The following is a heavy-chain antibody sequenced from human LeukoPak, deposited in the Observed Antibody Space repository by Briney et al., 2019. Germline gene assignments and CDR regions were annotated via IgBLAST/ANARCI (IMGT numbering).Heavy chain of an antibody. D-gene: IGHD2-2*01. CDR1: RGSISSNH. Sequence: PSETLSLTCTVSRGSISSNHWSWIRQPPGRGLEWIGYIYDSGSTKYNPSLKSRVTMSVATSKNQFSLRVTSVTAADTAVYYCATPYCSGISCLDVFNMWGQGTRVTVSS. CDR2: IYDSGST. V-gene: IGHV4-59*08. CDR3: ATPYCSGISCLDVFNM. J-gene: IGHJ3*02.